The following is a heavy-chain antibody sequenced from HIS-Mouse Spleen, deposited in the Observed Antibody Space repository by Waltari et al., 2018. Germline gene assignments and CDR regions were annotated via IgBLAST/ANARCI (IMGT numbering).Heavy chain of an antibody. J-gene: IGHJ2*01. V-gene: IGHV4-39*07. CDR1: GGSISSSSYY. CDR3: AREIPYSSSWYDWYFDL. CDR2: IYYSART. D-gene: IGHD6-13*01. Sequence: QLQLQESGPGLVKPSETLSLTCTVSGGSISSSSYYWGWIRQPPGKGLEWIGSIYYSARTCYNPSLKSRVTRSVDTSKNQFSRKLSSVTAADTAVYYCAREIPYSSSWYDWYFDLWGRGTLVTVSS.